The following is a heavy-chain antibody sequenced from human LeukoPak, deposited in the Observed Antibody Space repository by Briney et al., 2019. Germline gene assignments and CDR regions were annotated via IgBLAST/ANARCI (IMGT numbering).Heavy chain of an antibody. V-gene: IGHV4-59*01. CDR1: GGSISSYY. CDR3: ARGGRGAFDI. CDR2: IYYSGST. J-gene: IGHJ3*02. D-gene: IGHD3/OR15-3a*01. Sequence: SETLSLTCAVSGGSISSYYWSWIRQPPGKGLEWIGYIYYSGSTNYNPSLKSRVTISVDTSKNQFSLKLSSVTAADTAVYYCARGGRGAFDIWGQGTMVTVSS.